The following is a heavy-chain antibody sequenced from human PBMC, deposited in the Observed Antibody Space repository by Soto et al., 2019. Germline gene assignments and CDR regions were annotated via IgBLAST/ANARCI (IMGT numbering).Heavy chain of an antibody. J-gene: IGHJ6*02. Sequence: QVQLVESGGGVVQPGRSLRLSCAASGFTFSSYGMHWVRQAPGKGLEWVAVISYDGSNTYYADSVKGRFTISRDNSKNTLYLQMNSLRAGDTAVYYCAKEGSDYDILTGSGYYGMDVWGQGTTVTVSS. CDR3: AKEGSDYDILTGSGYYGMDV. CDR2: ISYDGSNT. D-gene: IGHD3-9*01. V-gene: IGHV3-30*18. CDR1: GFTFSSYG.